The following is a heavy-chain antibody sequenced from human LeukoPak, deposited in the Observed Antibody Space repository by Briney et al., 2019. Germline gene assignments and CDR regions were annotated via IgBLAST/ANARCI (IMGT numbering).Heavy chain of an antibody. J-gene: IGHJ4*02. Sequence: GSLRLSCAASGFTFSSYAMSWVRQAPGKGLEWVSAISGSGGSTYYADSVKGRFTISRDNSKNTLYLQMNSLRAEDTAVYYCAKDARLDSSGYYYHYFDYWGQGTLVTVSS. CDR1: GFTFSSYA. CDR3: AKDARLDSSGYYYHYFDY. V-gene: IGHV3-23*01. CDR2: ISGSGGST. D-gene: IGHD3-22*01.